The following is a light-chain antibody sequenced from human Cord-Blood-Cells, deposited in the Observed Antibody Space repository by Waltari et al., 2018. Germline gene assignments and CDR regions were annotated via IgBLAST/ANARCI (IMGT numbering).Light chain of an antibody. CDR2: VSS. Sequence: EIVITQSPATMSVSPGEGATLSCRASQSVSSNLAFYQQKPGQAPRPLIHVSSTRPTQSPATFRGSGSGTETTFTISILQSEDVAVYYCHQYNNYPTWTFGQGTKVEIK. V-gene: IGKV3-15*01. CDR1: QSVSSN. J-gene: IGKJ1*01. CDR3: HQYNNYPTWT.